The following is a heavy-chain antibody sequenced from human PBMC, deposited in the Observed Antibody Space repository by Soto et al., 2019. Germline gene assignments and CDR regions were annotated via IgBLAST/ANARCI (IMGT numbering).Heavy chain of an antibody. CDR3: ATEPATAKPEGVDF. V-gene: IGHV1-2*02. Sequence: VASVKVSCKASGYTFSDYYIHWARQAPGQGLEWMGWINPNSGGTKYAPKFQGGVTMTRDTSITTAYMELSRLRSGDTAVYYCATEPATAKPEGVDFWGQGTLVTLSS. CDR1: GYTFSDYY. CDR2: INPNSGGT. J-gene: IGHJ4*02. D-gene: IGHD1-1*01.